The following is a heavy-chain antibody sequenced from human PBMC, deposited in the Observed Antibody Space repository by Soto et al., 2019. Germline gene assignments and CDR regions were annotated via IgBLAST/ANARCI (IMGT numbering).Heavy chain of an antibody. CDR2: ISYDGSNK. V-gene: IGHV3-30-3*01. Sequence: GSPRPLLATPWFNFRSLSLPLVRQAPGKGLEWVAVISYDGSNKYYADSVMGRFTISRDNSKNTLYLQMNSLRAEDTAVYYCARALRGISSAFDIWGQGTMVTVSS. CDR3: ARALRGISSAFDI. CDR1: FNFRSLS. J-gene: IGHJ3*02. D-gene: IGHD3-10*01.